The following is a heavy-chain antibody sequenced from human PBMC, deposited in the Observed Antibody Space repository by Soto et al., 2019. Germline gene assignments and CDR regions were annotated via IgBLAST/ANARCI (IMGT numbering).Heavy chain of an antibody. CDR2: ISSSSGSI. Sequence: PGGSLRLSCAASGFTFSSYSMNWVRQAPGKGLEWVSDISSSSGSIYYADSVKGRFTISRDNSKNTLYLQMNSLRAEDTAVYYCAKSGFRGGPTYYFDYWGQGTLVTVSS. CDR3: AKSGFRGGPTYYFDY. D-gene: IGHD2-15*01. J-gene: IGHJ4*02. V-gene: IGHV3-48*01. CDR1: GFTFSSYS.